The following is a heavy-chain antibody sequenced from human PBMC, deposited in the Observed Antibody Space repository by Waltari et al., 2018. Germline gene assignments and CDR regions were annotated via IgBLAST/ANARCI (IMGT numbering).Heavy chain of an antibody. J-gene: IGHJ3*01. CDR3: ATYIGASVGTAAFDV. CDR1: GGSITNTKHY. D-gene: IGHD5-12*01. V-gene: IGHV4-39*01. Sequence: QLQLQESGPGLVKPSETLSLTCSVSGGSITNTKHYWGWNRQPPGQGLEWIGTMSYLGATYSSPSLKSRVTISRDTSTNQLSLKLGSVTAADTAMYYCATYIGASVGTAAFDVWGQGTXVTVSS. CDR2: MSYLGAT.